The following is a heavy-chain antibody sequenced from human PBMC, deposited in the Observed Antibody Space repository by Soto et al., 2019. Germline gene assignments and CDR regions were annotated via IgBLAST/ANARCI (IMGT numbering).Heavy chain of an antibody. CDR2: INSGNGNT. CDR1: GYTFTGYV. Sequence: QVQLVQSGAEVKKPGASVKLSCKTSGYTFTGYVVDWVCQAPGQGLEWMGWINSGNGNTKYSEKFQGRVTITRDTSARTAYMELNSLTSEDTAVYYCARGLTIFGVVIGYWGQGTLVTVSS. V-gene: IGHV1-3*01. J-gene: IGHJ4*02. D-gene: IGHD3-3*01. CDR3: ARGLTIFGVVIGY.